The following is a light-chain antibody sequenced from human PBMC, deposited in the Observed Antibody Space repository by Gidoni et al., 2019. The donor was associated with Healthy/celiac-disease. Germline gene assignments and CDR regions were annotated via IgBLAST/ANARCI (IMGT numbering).Light chain of an antibody. J-gene: IGLJ2*01. CDR3: QVWDSSSDHPV. Sequence: SYVLTQPPSVSVAPGKTARITCGGNNIGSKSVHWYQHKHGQAPVLVIYDGSDRPSGIPERFSGSNSGNTATLTISRVEAGDEADYYCQVWDSSSDHPVFGGGTKLTVL. CDR2: DGS. CDR1: NIGSKS. V-gene: IGLV3-21*04.